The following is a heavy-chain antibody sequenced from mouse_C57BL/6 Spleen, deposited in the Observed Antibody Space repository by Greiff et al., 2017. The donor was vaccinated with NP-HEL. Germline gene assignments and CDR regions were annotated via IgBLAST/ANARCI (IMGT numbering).Heavy chain of an antibody. CDR3: TQKDSSGYGFAY. V-gene: IGHV5-9-1*02. J-gene: IGHJ3*01. Sequence: EVKLVESGEGLVKPGGSLKLSCAASGFTFSSYAMSWVRQTPEKRLEWVAYISSGGDYIYYADTVKGRFTISRDNARNTLNLQMSSLKSEDTAMYYCTQKDSSGYGFAYWGQGTLVTVSA. D-gene: IGHD3-2*02. CDR2: ISSGGDYI. CDR1: GFTFSSYA.